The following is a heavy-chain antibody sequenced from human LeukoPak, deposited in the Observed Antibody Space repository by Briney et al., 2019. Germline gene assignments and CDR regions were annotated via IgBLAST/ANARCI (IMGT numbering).Heavy chain of an antibody. CDR1: GGSICSGGYY. Sequence: SQTLSLTCTVSGGSICSGGYYWSWIRQHPGKGLEWIGYIYYSGSTYYNPSLKSRVTISVDTSKNQFSLKLSSVTAADTAVYYCARSLLWFGELSTVDYWGQGTLVTVSS. CDR3: ARSLLWFGELSTVDY. CDR2: IYYSGST. D-gene: IGHD3-10*01. J-gene: IGHJ4*02. V-gene: IGHV4-31*03.